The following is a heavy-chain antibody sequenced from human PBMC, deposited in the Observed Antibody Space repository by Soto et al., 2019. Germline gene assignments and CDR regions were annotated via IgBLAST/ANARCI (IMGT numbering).Heavy chain of an antibody. J-gene: IGHJ6*02. V-gene: IGHV3-30*18. CDR3: AKGGYYYDSSGYWRYYYGMDV. Sequence: GSLRLSCAASGFTFSSYGMHWVRQAPGKGLEWVAVISYDGSNKYYADSVKGRFTISRDNSKNTLYLQMNSLRAEDTAVYYCAKGGYYYDSSGYWRYYYGMDVWGQGTTVTVSS. D-gene: IGHD3-22*01. CDR2: ISYDGSNK. CDR1: GFTFSSYG.